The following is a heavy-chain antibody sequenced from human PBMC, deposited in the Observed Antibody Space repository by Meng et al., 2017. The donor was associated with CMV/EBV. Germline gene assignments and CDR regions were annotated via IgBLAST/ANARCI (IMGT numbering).Heavy chain of an antibody. J-gene: IGHJ2*01. CDR3: ARGPILWFGESSSFDL. D-gene: IGHD3-10*01. CDR1: GYVSSSNW. CDR2: IYHSGST. Sequence: GYVSSSNWWSWVRQHPGKGLEWIGEIYHSGSTNHNPSLKHRVTISVDKSKNQFSLKLSSVTAADTAVYYCARGPILWFGESSSFDLWGRGTLVTVSS. V-gene: IGHV4-4*02.